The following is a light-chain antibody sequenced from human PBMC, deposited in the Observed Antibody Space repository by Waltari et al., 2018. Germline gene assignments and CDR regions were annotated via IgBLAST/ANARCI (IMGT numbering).Light chain of an antibody. Sequence: IQMTKSLSTLSASLGARAPLTCRASRSIGTWLAWYQQKLGKAPKLLIYKASTLDGGVPSRFSGSGSETEFTLTITSLQPDDFATYYCQQYYTYPYTFGQGTKLDIK. CDR2: KAS. CDR3: QQYYTYPYT. J-gene: IGKJ2*01. CDR1: RSIGTW. V-gene: IGKV1-5*03.